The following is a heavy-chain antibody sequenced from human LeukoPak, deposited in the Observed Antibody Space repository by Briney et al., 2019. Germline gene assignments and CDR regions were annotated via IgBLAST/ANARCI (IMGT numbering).Heavy chain of an antibody. Sequence: PSETLSLTCTVSGDSIGSSSYYWGWIRQPPGKGLEWIGSIYYSGNTYYNPSLKSRVTISVDTSKNEFSLKLSSVTAADTAVYSCARMVRGRGCYYYYMDVWGKGTTVTVSS. V-gene: IGHV4-39*01. CDR1: GDSIGSSSYY. J-gene: IGHJ6*03. D-gene: IGHD3-10*01. CDR2: IYYSGNT. CDR3: ARMVRGRGCYYYYMDV.